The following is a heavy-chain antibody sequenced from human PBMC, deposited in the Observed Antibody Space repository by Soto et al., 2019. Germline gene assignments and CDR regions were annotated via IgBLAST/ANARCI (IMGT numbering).Heavy chain of an antibody. CDR1: GGTFSSYA. D-gene: IGHD4-17*01. CDR3: ANIYGDYENFDY. Sequence: GASVKVSCKASGGTFSSYAISWVRQAPGQGLEWMGGIIPIFGTANYAQKFQGRVTITADESTSTAYMELSSLRSEDTAVYYCANIYGDYENFDYWGQGTLVTVSS. V-gene: IGHV1-69*13. CDR2: IIPIFGTA. J-gene: IGHJ4*02.